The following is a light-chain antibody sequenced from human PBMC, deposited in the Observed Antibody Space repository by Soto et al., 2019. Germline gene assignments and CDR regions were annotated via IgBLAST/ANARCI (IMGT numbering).Light chain of an antibody. CDR3: QQYNDWPQT. CDR1: QSISSN. Sequence: EIVMTQSPATLSVSPGERATLSCRASQSISSNLAWYQQKPGQAPRLLMFRTSSRATGFPARFSGSGSGTEFTLTISSLQSEDFAVYYCQQYNDWPQTLGQGTKVDIK. CDR2: RTS. V-gene: IGKV3-15*01. J-gene: IGKJ1*01.